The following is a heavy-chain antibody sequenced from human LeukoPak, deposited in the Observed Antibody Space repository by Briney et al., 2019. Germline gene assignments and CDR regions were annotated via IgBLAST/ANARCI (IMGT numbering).Heavy chain of an antibody. CDR1: GGSFSGYY. Sequence: SETLSLTCAVYGGSFSGYYWSWIRQPPGKGLEWIGEINHSGSTNYNPSLKSRVTISADTSKNQFSLKLSSVTAADTAVYYCARLPRYCSGGSCSDYWGQGTLVTVSS. CDR3: ARLPRYCSGGSCSDY. J-gene: IGHJ4*02. D-gene: IGHD2-15*01. CDR2: INHSGST. V-gene: IGHV4-34*01.